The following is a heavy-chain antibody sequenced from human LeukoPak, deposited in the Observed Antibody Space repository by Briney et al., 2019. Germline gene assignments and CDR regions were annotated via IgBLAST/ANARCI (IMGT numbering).Heavy chain of an antibody. CDR1: GYTFINYE. CDR2: MNSNDGNT. V-gene: IGHV1-8*01. J-gene: IGHJ4*02. Sequence: VASVKVSCKASGYTFINYEINWVRQATGQGLVYMGWMNSNDGNTAYAQKFQGRVTMTRDTSTSTAYMELGSLTSDDTAVYYCARGSSGYYYVPDYWGQGTLVTVSS. CDR3: ARGSSGYYYVPDY. D-gene: IGHD3-22*01.